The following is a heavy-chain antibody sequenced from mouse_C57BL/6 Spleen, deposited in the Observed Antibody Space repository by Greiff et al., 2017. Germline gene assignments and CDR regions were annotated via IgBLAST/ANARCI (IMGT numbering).Heavy chain of an antibody. J-gene: IGHJ3*01. V-gene: IGHV1-69*01. CDR2: IDPSARYT. CDR1: GYTFTSYW. Sequence: QVQLQQPGAELVMPGASVKLSCKASGYTFTSYWLHWVKQRPGQGLEWIGEIDPSARYTNSNQKFKGTSTLTVDKSSSTAYMQLSSLSSGFSAVYYVAKGDASWFAYWGQGTLVTVSA. CDR3: AKGDASWFAY.